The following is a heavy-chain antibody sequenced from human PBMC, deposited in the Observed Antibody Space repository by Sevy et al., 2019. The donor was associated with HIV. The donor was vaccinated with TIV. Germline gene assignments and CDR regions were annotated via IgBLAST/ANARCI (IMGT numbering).Heavy chain of an antibody. CDR1: GFTFSSYA. Sequence: GGSLRLSCAASGFTFSSYAMSWVRQAPGKGLEWVSAISGSGGSTYCADSVKGRFTISRDNSKNTLYLQMNSLRAEDTAVYYCAKDTVDTAMVLYPLFDYWGQGTLVTVSS. CDR3: AKDTVDTAMVLYPLFDY. D-gene: IGHD5-18*01. CDR2: ISGSGGST. V-gene: IGHV3-23*01. J-gene: IGHJ4*02.